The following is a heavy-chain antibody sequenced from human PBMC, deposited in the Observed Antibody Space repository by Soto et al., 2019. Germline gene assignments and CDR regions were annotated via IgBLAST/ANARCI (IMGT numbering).Heavy chain of an antibody. V-gene: IGHV4-34*01. D-gene: IGHD6-19*01. J-gene: IGHJ4*02. CDR1: GGSFSGYY. CDR3: ARGIPGYSSGWPRSLVEHFDY. Sequence: SETLSLTCAVYGGSFSGYYWSWIRQPPGKGLEWIGEINHSGSTNYNPSLKSRVTISVDTSKNQFSLKLSSVTAADTAVYYCARGIPGYSSGWPRSLVEHFDYWGQGTLVTVSS. CDR2: INHSGST.